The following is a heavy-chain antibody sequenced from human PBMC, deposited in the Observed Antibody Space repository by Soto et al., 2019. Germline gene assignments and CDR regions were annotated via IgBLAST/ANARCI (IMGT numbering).Heavy chain of an antibody. J-gene: IGHJ4*02. V-gene: IGHV5-51*01. CDR1: GYSFTSYW. CDR3: ASAGSVNEYMWETHF. CDR2: IYPGDSDT. Sequence: PGESLKISCKGSGYSFTSYWIGWVRQMPGKGLEWMGIIYPGDSDTRYSPSFQGQVTISADKSISTAYLQWSSLKASDTAIYYCASAGSVNEYMWETHFWGQGTPVTVSS. D-gene: IGHD1-26*01.